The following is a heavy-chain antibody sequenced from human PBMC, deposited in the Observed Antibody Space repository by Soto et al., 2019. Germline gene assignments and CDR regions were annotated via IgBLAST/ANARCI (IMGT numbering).Heavy chain of an antibody. CDR3: ATSPANNGWYSYFDY. CDR1: GVKVDRKY. V-gene: IGHV3-66*01. CDR2: IYSGATT. J-gene: IGHJ4*02. D-gene: IGHD6-19*01. Sequence: GGSLRVSSAAAGVKVDRKYMSWVRQGPGKGLEWVSVIYSGATTYYADSVKGRFIISSDSSKNTLYLQMNSLRVEDTAIYYCATSPANNGWYSYFDYWGQGTQVTVSS.